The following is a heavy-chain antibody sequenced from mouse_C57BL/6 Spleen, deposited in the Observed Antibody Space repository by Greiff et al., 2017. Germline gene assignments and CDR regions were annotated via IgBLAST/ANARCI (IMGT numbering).Heavy chain of an antibody. Sequence: EVKLMESGPVLVKPGASVKMSCKASGYTFTDYYMNWVKQSHGKSLEWIGVINPYNGGTSYNQKFKGKATLTVDKSSSTAYMELNSLTSEDSAVDYCAREEYDRDLDYWGQGTTLTVSS. D-gene: IGHD2-10*02. CDR1: GYTFTDYY. CDR2: INPYNGGT. J-gene: IGHJ2*01. CDR3: AREEYDRDLDY. V-gene: IGHV1-19*01.